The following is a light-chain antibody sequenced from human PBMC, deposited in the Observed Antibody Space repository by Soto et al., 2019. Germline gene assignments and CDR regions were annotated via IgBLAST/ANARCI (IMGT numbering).Light chain of an antibody. J-gene: IGLJ1*01. V-gene: IGLV1-44*01. CDR3: LLSFSGDNYV. CDR2: SNN. Sequence: QSVLTQPPSASGTPGQRVTISCSGSSSNIGSNTVNWYQQLPGTAPKLLIYSNNQRPSGVPDRFSGSKSGTSASLAISGLQSEDEADYYCLLSFSGDNYVFGTGTKVTVL. CDR1: SSNIGSNT.